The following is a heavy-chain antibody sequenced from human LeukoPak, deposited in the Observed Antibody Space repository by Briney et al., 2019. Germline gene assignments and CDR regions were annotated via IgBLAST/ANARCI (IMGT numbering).Heavy chain of an antibody. CDR3: ARLSTGTTIVDY. Sequence: ASVKVSCKASGYTFTSYAMHWVRPAPGQRLEWMGWINAGNGNTKYSQKFQGRVTITRDTSASTAYMELSSLRSEDTAVYYCARLSTGTTIVDYWGQGTLVTVSS. V-gene: IGHV1-3*01. CDR1: GYTFTSYA. D-gene: IGHD1-7*01. CDR2: INAGNGNT. J-gene: IGHJ4*02.